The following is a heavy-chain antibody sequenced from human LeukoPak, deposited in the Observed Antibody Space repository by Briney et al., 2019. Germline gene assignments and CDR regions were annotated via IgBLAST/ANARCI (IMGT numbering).Heavy chain of an antibody. CDR3: AGYHWNSGVVY. V-gene: IGHV3-11*01. CDR1: GFTFSDYA. D-gene: IGHD1-7*01. J-gene: IGHJ4*02. CDR2: ISRSGDTI. Sequence: GGSLRLSCAASGFTFSDYAMSWIRQAPGQGLEWVSYISRSGDTIDYADSVKGRFSISRDNAKNSLYLQMNSLRAEDTAVYYCAGYHWNSGVVYWGQGTLITVSS.